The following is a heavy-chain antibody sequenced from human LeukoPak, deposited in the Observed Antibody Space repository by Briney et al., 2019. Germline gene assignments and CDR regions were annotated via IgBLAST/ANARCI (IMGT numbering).Heavy chain of an antibody. Sequence: PSETLSLTCAVSGYSISSGYYWGWIRQPPGKGLEWIGSIYHSGSTYYNPSLKSRVTISVDTSKNQFSLKLSSVTAADTAVYYCARGGWRYHLHWGQGTLVTVSS. D-gene: IGHD2-2*01. CDR3: ARGGWRYHLH. CDR2: IYHSGST. J-gene: IGHJ4*02. V-gene: IGHV4-38-2*01. CDR1: GYSISSGYY.